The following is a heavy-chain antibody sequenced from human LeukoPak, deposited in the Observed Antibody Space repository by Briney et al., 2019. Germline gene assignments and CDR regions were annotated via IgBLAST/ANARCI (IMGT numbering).Heavy chain of an antibody. V-gene: IGHV3-30*03. CDR2: ISYDGSNK. CDR3: PTLVLGE. CDR1: GFTFSNYA. Sequence: GGSLRLSCAASGFTFSNYAMSWVRQAPGKGLEWVAVISYDGSNKCYADSVKGRFTISRDNSKNTLYLQMNSLRAEDTAVYCAPTLVLGEWGQGTLVTVSS. J-gene: IGHJ4*02. D-gene: IGHD2-8*01.